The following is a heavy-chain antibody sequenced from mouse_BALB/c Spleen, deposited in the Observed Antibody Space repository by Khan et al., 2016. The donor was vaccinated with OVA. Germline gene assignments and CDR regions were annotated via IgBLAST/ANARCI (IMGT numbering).Heavy chain of an antibody. CDR3: TRHDFVAWFTY. J-gene: IGHJ3*01. V-gene: IGHV1S135*01. CDR1: GYSFTNYY. CDR2: IDPFSGGT. D-gene: IGHD2-4*01. Sequence: VQLQQSGPELMKPGASVKISCKASGYSFTNYYIHWVIQSHGKSLEWIGYIDPFSGGTTYNQKFKGKAILTVDKSSSAAYIPLHNLTSGDSAVYYCTRHDFVAWFTYWGQGTLVTVSA.